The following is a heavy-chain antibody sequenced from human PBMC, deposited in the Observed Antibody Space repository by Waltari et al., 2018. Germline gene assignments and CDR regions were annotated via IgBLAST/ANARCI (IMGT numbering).Heavy chain of an antibody. J-gene: IGHJ4*02. D-gene: IGHD3-16*01. CDR2: ISSRSTYI. Sequence: EVQLVESGGGLVKPGGSLSLSCAASGFLFNTFAMNWVRQAPGKGLEWVSSISSRSTYIYYADSVKGRLTSSRDNARSSLFLQMNSLRAEDTAVYYCARDEGGQYQGDFDYWGQGTLVSVSS. CDR3: ARDEGGQYQGDFDY. CDR1: GFLFNTFA. V-gene: IGHV3-21*01.